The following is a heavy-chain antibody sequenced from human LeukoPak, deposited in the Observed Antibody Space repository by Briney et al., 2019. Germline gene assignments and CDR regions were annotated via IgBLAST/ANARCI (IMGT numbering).Heavy chain of an antibody. CDR3: AKDHNLPYDSSGFY. D-gene: IGHD3-22*01. CDR2: VSGSGGST. CDR1: GGSISSSSYY. V-gene: IGHV3-23*01. Sequence: PSETLSLTCTVSGGSISSSSYYWGWIRQPPGKGLEWVSAVSGSGGSTYYADSVKGRFTISRDNSKNTLYLQMNSLRAEDTAVYYCAKDHNLPYDSSGFYWGQGTLVTVSS. J-gene: IGHJ4*02.